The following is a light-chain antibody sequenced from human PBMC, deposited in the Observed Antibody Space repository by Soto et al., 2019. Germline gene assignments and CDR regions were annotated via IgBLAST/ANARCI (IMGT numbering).Light chain of an antibody. CDR3: QQSYRPPWT. CDR2: AAS. J-gene: IGKJ1*01. Sequence: QMNRSGYSRGGKVGNRVWLPWRASQSSSNYLNWYQQKPGHAPKLLIYAASSLQSGVPSRFSGSGSGTDFHLTISSLQPEHFATYYCQQSYRPPWTFGRGTKVDIK. CDR1: QSSSNY. V-gene: IGKV1-39*01.